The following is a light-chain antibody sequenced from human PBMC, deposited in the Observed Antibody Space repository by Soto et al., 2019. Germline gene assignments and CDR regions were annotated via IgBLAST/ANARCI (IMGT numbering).Light chain of an antibody. CDR3: RQYNTFSCT. V-gene: IGKV1-39*01. Sequence: DIQMTQSPSSLSASVGDRVTITCRASQSISRYLNWYQQKPGKAPNLLIYVASSLQSEVPSRFSGSGSGTEFTLTISNLQPEDFATYHCRQYNTFSCTFGQGTKVDIK. CDR2: VAS. CDR1: QSISRY. J-gene: IGKJ2*02.